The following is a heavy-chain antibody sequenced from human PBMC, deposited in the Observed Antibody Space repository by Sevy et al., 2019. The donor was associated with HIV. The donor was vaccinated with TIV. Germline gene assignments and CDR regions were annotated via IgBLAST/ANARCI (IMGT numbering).Heavy chain of an antibody. V-gene: IGHV3-15*01. Sequence: GESLKISCAASGFTFTNTWMSWVRQAPGKGLEWVGRIKSKTDGGTGDYAAPMKGRFSISRDDSKTTLYLQMNSLKTEETAVYYCTTGDPYNRYGYMRPYFFDYWGQGTLVTVSS. D-gene: IGHD5-18*01. CDR1: GFTFTNTW. CDR2: IKSKTDGGTG. J-gene: IGHJ4*02. CDR3: TTGDPYNRYGYMRPYFFDY.